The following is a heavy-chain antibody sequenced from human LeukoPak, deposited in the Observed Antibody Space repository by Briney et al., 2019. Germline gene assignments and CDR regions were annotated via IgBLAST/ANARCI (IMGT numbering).Heavy chain of an antibody. CDR2: IYTSGST. Sequence: PSETLSLTCTVSGGSISSYYWSWIRQPAGKGLEWIGRIYTSGSTNYNPSLKSRVTMSVDTSKNQFSLKLSSVTAADTAVYYCARGGYDFWSGYLDLDYWGQGTLVTVSS. V-gene: IGHV4-4*07. D-gene: IGHD3-3*01. J-gene: IGHJ4*02. CDR3: ARGGYDFWSGYLDLDY. CDR1: GGSISSYY.